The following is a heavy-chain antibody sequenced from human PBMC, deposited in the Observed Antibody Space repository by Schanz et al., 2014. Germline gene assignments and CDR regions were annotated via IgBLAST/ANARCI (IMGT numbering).Heavy chain of an antibody. Sequence: VQLLESGGGLVQPGGSLRLSCAASGFTFSDYYMSWIRQAPGKGLEWVSYISSSSSDTNYADSVKGRFTISRDNAKNALYLQMNSLRAEDTAVYYCARDSPYCSSISCHFDYWGQGTLVTVSS. CDR1: GFTFSDYY. J-gene: IGHJ4*02. V-gene: IGHV3-11*06. CDR2: ISSSSSDT. D-gene: IGHD2-2*01. CDR3: ARDSPYCSSISCHFDY.